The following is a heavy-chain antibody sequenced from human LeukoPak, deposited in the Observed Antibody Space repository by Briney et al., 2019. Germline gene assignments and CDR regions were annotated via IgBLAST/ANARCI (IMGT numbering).Heavy chain of an antibody. J-gene: IGHJ4*02. CDR2: ISSSSSYI. V-gene: IGHV3-21*01. CDR1: GFTFSSYS. D-gene: IGHD3-22*01. CDR3: ARAITYYYDSSGYSVFDY. Sequence: PGGSLRLSCAASGFTFSSYSMNWVRQAPGKGLEWVSSISSSSSYIYYADSVKGRFTISRDNAKNSLYLQMNSLRAEDTAVYYCARAITYYYDSSGYSVFDYWGQGTLVTVSS.